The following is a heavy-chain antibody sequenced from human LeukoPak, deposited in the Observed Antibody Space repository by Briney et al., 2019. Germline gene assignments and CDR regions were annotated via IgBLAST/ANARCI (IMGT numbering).Heavy chain of an antibody. CDR1: GYTFTGYY. CDR2: INPNSGGT. Sequence: GASVKVSCKASGYTFTGYYMHWVRQAPGQGLGWMGWINPNSGGTNYAQKFQGRVTMTRDTSISTAYMELSRLRSDDTAVYYCARDRFYDSSGPTQNWGQGTLVTVSS. D-gene: IGHD3-22*01. J-gene: IGHJ4*02. CDR3: ARDRFYDSSGPTQN. V-gene: IGHV1-2*02.